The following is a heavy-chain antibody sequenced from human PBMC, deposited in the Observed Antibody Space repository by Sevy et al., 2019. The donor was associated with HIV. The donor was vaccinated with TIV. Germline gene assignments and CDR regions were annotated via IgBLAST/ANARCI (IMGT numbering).Heavy chain of an antibody. CDR3: ARESFNWNYFDY. Sequence: ASLKVSCKASGYTFTSYGISWVRQAPGQGLEWMGWISAYNGNTNYAQKLQGRVTMTTDTSTSTAYMELRSLRSDDTAVYYCARESFNWNYFDYWGQGTLVTVSS. CDR1: GYTFTSYG. J-gene: IGHJ4*02. CDR2: ISAYNGNT. V-gene: IGHV1-18*01. D-gene: IGHD1-1*01.